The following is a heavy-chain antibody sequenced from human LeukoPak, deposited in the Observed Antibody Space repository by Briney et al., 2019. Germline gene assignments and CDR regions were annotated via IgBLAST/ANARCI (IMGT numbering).Heavy chain of an antibody. CDR1: GFTFSDYY. V-gene: IGHV3-11*01. CDR2: ISNGGSTI. D-gene: IGHD3-22*01. Sequence: KAGGSLRLSCAASGFTFSDYYMSWIRQAPGKGLEWVSYISNGGSTIYYADSVKGRFTISRDNSKNTLYLQMNSLRAEDTAVYYCARDGDDTSGYFSPFDYWGQGTLVTVSS. J-gene: IGHJ4*02. CDR3: ARDGDDTSGYFSPFDY.